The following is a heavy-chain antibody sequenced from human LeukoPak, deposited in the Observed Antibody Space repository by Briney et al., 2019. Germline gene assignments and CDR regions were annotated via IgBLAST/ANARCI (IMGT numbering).Heavy chain of an antibody. CDR2: IKQDGSEK. D-gene: IGHD4-17*01. V-gene: IGHV3-7*01. CDR3: ARDFYGDYALSAFDI. J-gene: IGHJ3*02. CDR1: GFSFRSHW. Sequence: GGSLRLSCVGSGFSFRSHWVNWVRQSPGKGLEWVANIKQDGSEKYYVDSVKGRFTISRDNAKNSLYLQMNSLRAEDTAVYYCARDFYGDYALSAFDIWGQGTMVTVSS.